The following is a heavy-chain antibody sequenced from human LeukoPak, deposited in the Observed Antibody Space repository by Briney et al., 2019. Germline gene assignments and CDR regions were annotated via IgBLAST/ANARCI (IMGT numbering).Heavy chain of an antibody. V-gene: IGHV4-39*01. CDR2: IYNSGST. CDR3: VRQAYSSNLGWFDS. CDR1: GGSISSSTYY. J-gene: IGHJ5*01. Sequence: PPATLSITCSVSGGSISSSTYYWGWSRQPPGKGLEWLGNIYNSGSTYYNPSLKSRVTISVDTSKNQFSLKLSSVTAADTAVYYCVRQAYSSNLGWFDSWGQGTLVTVSS. D-gene: IGHD6-13*01.